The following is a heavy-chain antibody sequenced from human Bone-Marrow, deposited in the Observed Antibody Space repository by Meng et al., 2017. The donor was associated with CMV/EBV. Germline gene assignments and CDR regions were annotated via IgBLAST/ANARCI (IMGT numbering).Heavy chain of an antibody. V-gene: IGHV3-7*01. CDR2: IKQDGSEK. CDR3: ARVGHLAANFDY. CDR1: GFTFSSYW. D-gene: IGHD6-13*01. Sequence: GESLKISCAASGFTFSSYWMSWVRQAPGKGLEWVANIKQDGSEKYYVDSVKGRFTISRDNAKNSLYLRMNSLRAEDTAVYYCARVGHLAANFDYWGQGTLVTVSS. J-gene: IGHJ4*02.